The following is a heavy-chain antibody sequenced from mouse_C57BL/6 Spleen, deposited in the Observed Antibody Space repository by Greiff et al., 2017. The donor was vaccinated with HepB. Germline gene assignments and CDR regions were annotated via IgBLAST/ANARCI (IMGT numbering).Heavy chain of an antibody. CDR2: IRNKANGYTT. D-gene: IGHD1-1*01. V-gene: IGHV7-3*01. CDR1: GFTFTDYY. CDR3: ARSHYYGSSYAMDY. Sequence: EVMLVESGGGLVQPGGSLSLSCAASGFTFTDYYMSWVRQPPGKALEWLGFIRNKANGYTTEYSASVKGRFTISRDNSQSILYLQMNALRAEDSATYYCARSHYYGSSYAMDYWGQGTSVTVSS. J-gene: IGHJ4*01.